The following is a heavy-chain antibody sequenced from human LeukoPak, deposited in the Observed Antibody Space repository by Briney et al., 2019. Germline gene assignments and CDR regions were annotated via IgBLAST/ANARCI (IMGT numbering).Heavy chain of an antibody. D-gene: IGHD3-22*01. CDR3: AKDMEDSSAWYFDY. V-gene: IGHV3-30*02. CDR2: IRYDGSNK. J-gene: IGHJ4*02. Sequence: GGSLRLSCAASGFTFNSYGMHWVRQAPGKGLEWVAFIRYDGSNKYYADSVKGRFTISRDNSNNTLYLQMNSLRAEDTAVYYCAKDMEDSSAWYFDYWGQGTLVTVSS. CDR1: GFTFNSYG.